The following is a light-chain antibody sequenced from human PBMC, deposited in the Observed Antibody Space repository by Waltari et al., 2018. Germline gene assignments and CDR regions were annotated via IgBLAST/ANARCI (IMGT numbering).Light chain of an antibody. CDR2: KVS. CDR3: MQGTHWPLT. Sequence: DVLMTQSPLSLPVTLVQPASISCKSRQSFVHSDGNTYLAWFQQRPGQSPRRLIYKVSSRESGVPDRFSASGSGTDFTLKISGVEAEDVGVYYCMQGTHWPLTFGGGTKVEIK. CDR1: QSFVHSDGNTY. J-gene: IGKJ4*01. V-gene: IGKV2-30*02.